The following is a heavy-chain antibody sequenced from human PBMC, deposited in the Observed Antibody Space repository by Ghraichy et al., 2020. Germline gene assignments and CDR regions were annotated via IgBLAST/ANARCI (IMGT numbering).Heavy chain of an antibody. CDR1: GFTFSSYS. V-gene: IGHV3-48*02. D-gene: IGHD4-23*01. CDR2: ITSSSRTR. J-gene: IGHJ6*02. CDR3: ARGSTVVRFFYYDGMDV. Sequence: GESLNISCVGSGFTFSSYSMNWVRQSPGKGLEWVSYITSSSRTRSYADSVKGRFTISRDNAQNSLYLEMNSLRDEDTAVYYCARGSTVVRFFYYDGMDVWGQGTMVTVSS.